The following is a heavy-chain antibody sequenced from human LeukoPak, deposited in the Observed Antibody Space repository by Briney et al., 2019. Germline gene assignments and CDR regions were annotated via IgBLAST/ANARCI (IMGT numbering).Heavy chain of an antibody. J-gene: IGHJ4*02. CDR1: GFTFSSYG. CDR3: AKGGGWLLLDYFDY. V-gene: IGHV3-30*18. D-gene: IGHD3-22*01. CDR2: ISYDGSNK. Sequence: GGSLRLSCAASGFTFSSYGIHWVRQAPGKGLEWVAVISYDGSNKNYADSVKGRFTISRDNSKNTLYLQMNSLRAEDTAVYYCAKGGGWLLLDYFDYWGKGTLVTVSP.